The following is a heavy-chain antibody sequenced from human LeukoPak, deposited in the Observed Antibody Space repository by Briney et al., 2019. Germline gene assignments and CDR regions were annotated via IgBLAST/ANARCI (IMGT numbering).Heavy chain of an antibody. CDR3: GRRGSLDY. CDR1: GFTFSSFA. V-gene: IGHV3-23*01. D-gene: IGHD3-10*01. Sequence: GGSLRLPCAASGFTFSSFAMSWVRQAPGKGLEWVSAISDSGDVTYYADSVKGRFTISRDNSKNTLYLQLNSLRAEDTAVYYCGRRGSLDYWGHGTLVTVSS. CDR2: ISDSGDVT. J-gene: IGHJ4*01.